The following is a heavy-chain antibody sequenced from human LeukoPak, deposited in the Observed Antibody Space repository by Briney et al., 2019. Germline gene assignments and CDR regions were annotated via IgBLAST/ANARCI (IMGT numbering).Heavy chain of an antibody. J-gene: IGHJ4*02. D-gene: IGHD5-12*01. V-gene: IGHV3-66*01. Sequence: SGGSLRLSCAASGSTVSSNYMSWVRQAPGKGLEWVSVIYSGGSTYYADSVKGRFTISRDNSKNTLYLQMNSLRAEDTAVYYCATGGSGYDYPRFDYWGQGTLVTVSS. CDR3: ATGGSGYDYPRFDY. CDR1: GSTVSSNY. CDR2: IYSGGST.